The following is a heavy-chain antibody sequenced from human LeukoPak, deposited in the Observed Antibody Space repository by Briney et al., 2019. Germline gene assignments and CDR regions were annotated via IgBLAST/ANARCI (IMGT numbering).Heavy chain of an antibody. Sequence: PGGSLRLSCVASGFTVSSNYMSWVRQAPGKGQEWVSVIYSGGSTYYADSVKGRFTISRDNSKNTLYLQMNSLRAEDTAVYYCARGGYYDSSGYLSYWGQGTLVTVSS. J-gene: IGHJ4*02. D-gene: IGHD3-22*01. V-gene: IGHV3-53*01. CDR3: ARGGYYDSSGYLSY. CDR2: IYSGGST. CDR1: GFTVSSNY.